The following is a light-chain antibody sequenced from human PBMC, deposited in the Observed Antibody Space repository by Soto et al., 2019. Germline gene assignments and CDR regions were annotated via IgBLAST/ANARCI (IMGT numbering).Light chain of an antibody. CDR2: GNS. CDR3: QSYDSSMSGFVV. Sequence: QSVLTQPPSVSGAPGQRVTISCTGSSSNIGAGYDVHWYQQLPGTAPKLLIYGNSNRPSGVPDRFSGSKSGTSASLAITGLQGGGGAEYYRQSYDSSMSGFVVFGGGTKLTVL. V-gene: IGLV1-40*01. CDR1: SSNIGAGYD. J-gene: IGLJ2*01.